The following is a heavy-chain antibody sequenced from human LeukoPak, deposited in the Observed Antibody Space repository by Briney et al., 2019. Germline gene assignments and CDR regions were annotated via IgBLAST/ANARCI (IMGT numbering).Heavy chain of an antibody. V-gene: IGHV3-74*01. CDR1: GFTFSTYW. J-gene: IGHJ6*02. CDR3: ARDYYYGMDV. Sequence: PPGGSLRLSCAASGFTFSTYWMHWVRHAPGKGLEWVSRINPDGITTTCADSVKGRFTISRDNAKNTLFLQMNSLRAEDTAVYYCARDYYYGMDVWGQGATITVSS. CDR2: INPDGITT.